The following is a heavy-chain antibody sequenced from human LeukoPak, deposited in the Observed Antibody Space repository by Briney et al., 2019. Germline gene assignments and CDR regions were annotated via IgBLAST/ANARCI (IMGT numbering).Heavy chain of an antibody. D-gene: IGHD3-10*01. V-gene: IGHV1-3*04. Sequence: GGSLKLSCAASGFTFSNYAIHWVRQAPGQRLEWMGWINTGNGNTEYSQKLQGRVTITRDTSATTAYMELSSLRSEDTALYYCAKDEGGRGGSYFYYWGLGTRVTVSS. CDR3: AKDEGGRGGSYFYY. CDR2: INTGNGNT. J-gene: IGHJ4*02. CDR1: GFTFSNYA.